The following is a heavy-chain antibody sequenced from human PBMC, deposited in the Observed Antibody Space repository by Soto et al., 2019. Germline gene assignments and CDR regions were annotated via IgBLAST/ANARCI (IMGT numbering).Heavy chain of an antibody. CDR2: FDPEDGET. CDR1: GYTLTELS. V-gene: IGHV1-24*01. D-gene: IGHD4-17*01. Sequence: GASVKVSCKVSGYTLTELSMHWVRQAPGKGLEWMGGFDPEDGETIYAQRFQGRVTMTEDTSTGTAYMELSSLRSEDTAVYYCATGYGDPYYFDYWGQGTLVTVSS. CDR3: ATGYGDPYYFDY. J-gene: IGHJ4*02.